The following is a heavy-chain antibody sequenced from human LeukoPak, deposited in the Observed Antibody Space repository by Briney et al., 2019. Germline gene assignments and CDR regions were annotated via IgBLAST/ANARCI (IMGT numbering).Heavy chain of an antibody. CDR3: AKEREAYCSGGSCYGSDKLFPADY. D-gene: IGHD2-15*01. CDR2: ISCTGGST. V-gene: IGHV3-23*01. CDR1: GFTFSSYA. Sequence: PGGSLSLSCAASGFTFSSYAMSGVRQAPGKGREGVSAISCTGGSTFYADSVKGPFTISRDNSQNTLYLQMNSLRAEDTAIYYCAKEREAYCSGGSCYGSDKLFPADYWGQGSLVTVSS. J-gene: IGHJ4*02.